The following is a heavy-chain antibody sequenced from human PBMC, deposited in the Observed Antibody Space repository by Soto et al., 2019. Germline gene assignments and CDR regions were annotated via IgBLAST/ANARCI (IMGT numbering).Heavy chain of an antibody. CDR2: IYYSGST. CDR1: GGSISSSSYY. J-gene: IGHJ5*02. CDR3: ARLRRGTRNNWFDP. Sequence: KTSETLSLTCTVSGGSISSSSYYWGWIRQPPGKGLEWIGSIYYSGSTYYNPSLKSRVTISVDTSKNQFSLKLSSVTAADTAVYYCARLRRGTRNNWFDPWGQGTLVTVSS. D-gene: IGHD3-16*01. V-gene: IGHV4-39*01.